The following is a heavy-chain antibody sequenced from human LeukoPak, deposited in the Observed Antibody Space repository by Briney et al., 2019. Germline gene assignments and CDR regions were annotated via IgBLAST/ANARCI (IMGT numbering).Heavy chain of an antibody. V-gene: IGHV4-30-4*01. J-gene: IGHJ6*02. CDR2: IYYSGST. D-gene: IGHD4-17*01. CDR3: ARAQPHTVTTPSGGMDV. Sequence: PSQTLSLTCTVSGGSISSGDYYWSWIRQPPGKGLECIGYIYYSGSTYYNPSLKSRVTISVDTSKNQFSLKLSSVTAADTAVHYCARAQPHTVTTPSGGMDVWGQGTTVTVSS. CDR1: GGSISSGDYY.